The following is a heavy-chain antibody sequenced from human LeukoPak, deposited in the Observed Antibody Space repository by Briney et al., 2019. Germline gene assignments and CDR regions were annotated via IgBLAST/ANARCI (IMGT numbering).Heavy chain of an antibody. Sequence: SETLSLTCTVSGGSISSYYWSWIRQPPGKGLEWIGYIYYSGSTNYNPSLESRVTISVDTSKNQFSLKLSSVTAADTAVYYCARGGLNEVAGLDYWGQGTLVTVSS. CDR3: ARGGLNEVAGLDY. J-gene: IGHJ4*02. CDR1: GGSISSYY. CDR2: IYYSGST. D-gene: IGHD6-19*01. V-gene: IGHV4-59*01.